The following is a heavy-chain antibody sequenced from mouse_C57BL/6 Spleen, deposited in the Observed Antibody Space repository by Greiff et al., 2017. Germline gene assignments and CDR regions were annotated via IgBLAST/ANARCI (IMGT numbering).Heavy chain of an antibody. CDR2: IDPSDSET. Sequence: QVQLQQPGAELVRPGSSVKLSCKASGYTFTSYWMHWVKQRPIQGLEWIGNIDPSDSETHYNQKFKNKATLTVDKSSSTAYMQLSSLTSEDSAVYYCTTRDGYYDYWGQGTTLTVSS. CDR1: GYTFTSYW. V-gene: IGHV1-52*01. J-gene: IGHJ2*01. D-gene: IGHD2-3*01. CDR3: TTRDGYYDY.